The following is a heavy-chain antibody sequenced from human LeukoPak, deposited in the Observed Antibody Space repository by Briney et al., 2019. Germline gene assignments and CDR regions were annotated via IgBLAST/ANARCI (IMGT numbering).Heavy chain of an antibody. V-gene: IGHV3-20*04. J-gene: IGHJ5*02. CDR3: ARSGSYRLGRDWFDR. D-gene: IGHD2-15*01. CDR1: GFTFDDYG. CDR2: INWNGGST. Sequence: GGSLRLSCAASGFTFDDYGMTWLRHAPGRGLEWVSGINWNGGSTGYADSVKGRFTISRDNAKNSLYLQMNSLRGEETAFYFCARSGSYRLGRDWFDRWGQGTLVTVSS.